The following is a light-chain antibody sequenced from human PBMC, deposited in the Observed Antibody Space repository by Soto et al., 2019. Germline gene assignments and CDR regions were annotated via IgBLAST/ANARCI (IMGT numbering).Light chain of an antibody. CDR1: QSVSTY. V-gene: IGKV3-11*01. J-gene: IGKJ1*01. CDR2: DAS. CDR3: QHRSNWPPT. Sequence: EIVLTQSAATLSLSPGERATLSCRASQSVSTYLAWYQQKPGQAPRLLIYDASNRATGIPTRFSGSGSGTDFTLTISSLEPEDFAVYYCQHRSNWPPTFGQGTKVDTK.